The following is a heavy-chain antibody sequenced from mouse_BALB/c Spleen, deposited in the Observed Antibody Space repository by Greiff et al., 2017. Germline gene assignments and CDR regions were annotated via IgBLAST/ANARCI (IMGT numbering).Heavy chain of an antibody. CDR2: INSNGGST. CDR3: ARARTVIANYAMDY. J-gene: IGHJ4*01. D-gene: IGHD1-1*01. Sequence: EVKLVESGGGLVKPGGSLKLSCAASGFTFSSYGMSWVRQTPEKRLEWVATINSNGGSTYYTDSVKGRFTISRDNSKNTLYLQMSSLTSEDTAMYYCARARTVIANYAMDYWGQGTSVTVSS. V-gene: IGHV5-6-3*01. CDR1: GFTFSSYG.